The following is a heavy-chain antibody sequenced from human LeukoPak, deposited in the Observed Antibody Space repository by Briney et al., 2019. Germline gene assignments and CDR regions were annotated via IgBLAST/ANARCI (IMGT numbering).Heavy chain of an antibody. CDR1: GYTFTSYG. V-gene: IGHV1-18*01. Sequence: GASVKVSCKASGYTFTSYGISWVRQAPGQGLEWMGWISAYNGNTNYAQKLQGRVTMTTDTSTSTAYMELRSLRSDDTAVYYCARDTHYGDYVGDWFDPWGQGTLVTVSS. CDR3: ARDTHYGDYVGDWFDP. D-gene: IGHD4-17*01. J-gene: IGHJ5*02. CDR2: ISAYNGNT.